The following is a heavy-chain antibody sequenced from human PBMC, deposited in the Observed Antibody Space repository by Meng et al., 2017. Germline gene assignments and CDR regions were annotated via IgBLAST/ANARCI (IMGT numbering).Heavy chain of an antibody. CDR1: GGSISSSSYY. V-gene: IGHV4-39*07. J-gene: IGHJ4*02. CDR2: IYYSGST. CDR3: ASSGITGYSSSWYTPFDY. D-gene: IGHD6-13*01. Sequence: SETLSLTCTVSGGSISSSSYYWGWIRQPPGKGLEWIGSIYYSGSTYYNPSLKSRVTISVDTSKNQFSLKLSSVTAADTAVYYCASSGITGYSSSWYTPFDYWGQGTLVTVSS.